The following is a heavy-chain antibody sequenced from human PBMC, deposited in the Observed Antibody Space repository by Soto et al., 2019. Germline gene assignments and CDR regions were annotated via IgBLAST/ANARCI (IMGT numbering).Heavy chain of an antibody. D-gene: IGHD3-10*01. CDR2: INSDGSST. J-gene: IGHJ6*02. Sequence: GGSLRLSCAASGFTFSSYWMHWVRQPPGKGLVWVSRINSDGSSTSYADSVKGRFTISRDNAKNTLYLQMNSLRAEDTAVYYCARVGSFRPYYYYGMDVWGQGTTVTVSS. CDR3: ARVGSFRPYYYYGMDV. CDR1: GFTFSSYW. V-gene: IGHV3-74*01.